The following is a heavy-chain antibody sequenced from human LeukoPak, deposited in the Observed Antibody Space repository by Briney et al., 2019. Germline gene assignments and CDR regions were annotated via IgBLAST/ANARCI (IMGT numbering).Heavy chain of an antibody. J-gene: IGHJ4*02. CDR1: GVTFSSYG. D-gene: IGHD3-22*01. V-gene: IGHV3-7*01. CDR2: INQDGSEK. Sequence: GGSLRLSCEASGVTFSSYGMTWVRQAPGKGLEWVANINQDGSEKYYLDSVKGRFSISRDNAKSSVYLQMNTLTADDTAVYYCARDRALYDSRRGYYYTEDDYWGQGTLVTVSS. CDR3: ARDRALYDSRRGYYYTEDDY.